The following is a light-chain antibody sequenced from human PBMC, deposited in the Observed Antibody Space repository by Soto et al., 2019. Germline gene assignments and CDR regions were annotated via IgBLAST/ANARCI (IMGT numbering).Light chain of an antibody. V-gene: IGLV2-14*01. CDR3: SSYTSINTVI. Sequence: QSALTQPASVSGSPGQSISISCTGTSSDVGAYDRVSWYQHHPGKAPKLLIYEVTNRPSGVSTRFSGSKSGNTASLTISGLQAEDEADYYCSSYTSINTVIFGGGTKLTVL. CDR1: SSDVGAYDR. J-gene: IGLJ2*01. CDR2: EVT.